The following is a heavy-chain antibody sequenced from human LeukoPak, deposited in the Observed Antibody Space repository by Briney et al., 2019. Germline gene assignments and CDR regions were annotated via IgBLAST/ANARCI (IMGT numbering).Heavy chain of an antibody. CDR1: QFLFNNYA. CDR2: ISYDGVDK. Sequence: LRLSCAASQFLFNNYAMSWVRQAPGKGLEWVASISYDGVDKYYADPLKGRFTMSRDNSKNSVYLQMDSLRVEDTAMYYCAKDVDTVMDWANDAFDVWGQGTMVIVSS. D-gene: IGHD5-18*01. CDR3: AKDVDTVMDWANDAFDV. J-gene: IGHJ3*01. V-gene: IGHV3-30-3*01.